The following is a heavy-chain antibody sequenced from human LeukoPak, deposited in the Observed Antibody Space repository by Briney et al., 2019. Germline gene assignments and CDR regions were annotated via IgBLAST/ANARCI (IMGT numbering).Heavy chain of an antibody. Sequence: ASVKVSCKASCYTFTSYGISWVRQAPGQGLEWMGWISAYNGNTNYAQKLQGRVTMTTDTSTSTAYMELRSLRSDDTAVYYCARARGEYSSSLDYYYYGMDVWGQGTTVTVSS. CDR3: ARARGEYSSSLDYYYYGMDV. D-gene: IGHD6-13*01. CDR1: CYTFTSYG. CDR2: ISAYNGNT. V-gene: IGHV1-18*01. J-gene: IGHJ6*02.